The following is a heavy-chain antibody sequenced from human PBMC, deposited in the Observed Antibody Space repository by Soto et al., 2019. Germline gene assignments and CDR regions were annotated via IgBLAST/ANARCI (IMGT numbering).Heavy chain of an antibody. J-gene: IGHJ6*02. CDR1: GSTFSTYG. V-gene: IGHV3-30*18. CDR3: AKEGADYDILTGMDV. D-gene: IGHD3-9*01. Sequence: QVQLVESGGGVVQPGRSLRLSCAASGSTFSTYGMHWVRQAPGKGLEWVAVISYDGSDKYYADSVKGRFTISRDNSKNTLYLQKHSLTAEDTAVYYCAKEGADYDILTGMDVWGQGTTVTVSS. CDR2: ISYDGSDK.